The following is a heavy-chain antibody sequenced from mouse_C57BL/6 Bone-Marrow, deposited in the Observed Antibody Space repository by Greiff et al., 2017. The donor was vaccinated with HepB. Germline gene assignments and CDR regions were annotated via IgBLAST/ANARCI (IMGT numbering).Heavy chain of an antibody. D-gene: IGHD1-1*01. Sequence: VQLQESGAELVKPGASVKISCKASGYAFSSYWMNWVKQRPGKGLEWIGQIYPGDGDTNYNGKFKGKATLTADKSSSTAYMQLSSLTSEDSAVYFCARYYGSSWYFDVWGTGTTVTVSS. J-gene: IGHJ1*03. CDR2: IYPGDGDT. V-gene: IGHV1-80*01. CDR1: GYAFSSYW. CDR3: ARYYGSSWYFDV.